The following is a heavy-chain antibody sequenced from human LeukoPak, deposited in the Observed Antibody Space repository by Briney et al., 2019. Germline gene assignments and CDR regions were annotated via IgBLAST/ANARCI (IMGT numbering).Heavy chain of an antibody. V-gene: IGHV4-34*01. CDR2: INHSGST. D-gene: IGHD3-16*02. J-gene: IGHJ5*02. Sequence: SETLSLTCAVYGGSFSGYYWSWIRQPPGKGLEWIGEINHSGSTNYNPSLKSRVTISVDTSKNQFSLKLSSVTAADTAVYYCARGGYDYVWGSYRYETFDPWGQGTLVTVSS. CDR3: ARGGYDYVWGSYRYETFDP. CDR1: GGSFSGYY.